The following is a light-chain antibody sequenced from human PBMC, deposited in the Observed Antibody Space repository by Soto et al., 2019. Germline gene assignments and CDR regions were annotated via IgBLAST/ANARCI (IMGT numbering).Light chain of an antibody. J-gene: IGKJ1*01. CDR2: AAS. CDR1: QSISSY. CDR3: QQSYSTPRT. Sequence: DIQMTQSPSSLSASLGDRVTITCRASQSISSYFSWYQQKPGKAPKLLIYAASRLQSGVPSRFSGRGSGTDFTLTISSLQPEDFATYYCQQSYSTPRTFGQGTEVEIK. V-gene: IGKV1-39*01.